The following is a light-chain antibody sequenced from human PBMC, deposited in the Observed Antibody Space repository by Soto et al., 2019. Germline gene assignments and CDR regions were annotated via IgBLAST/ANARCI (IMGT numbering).Light chain of an antibody. V-gene: IGLV3-21*02. Sequence: SSELTQPPSVSVAPGQTARITCGGNNIGNKRVHWYQQKPGQAPVLVVYDDSDRPSGIPERFSGSKSGNTASLTISGLQAEDEADYYCSSKRDSSTLFVFGTGTKVTVL. CDR1: NIGNKR. CDR2: DDS. J-gene: IGLJ1*01. CDR3: SSKRDSSTLFV.